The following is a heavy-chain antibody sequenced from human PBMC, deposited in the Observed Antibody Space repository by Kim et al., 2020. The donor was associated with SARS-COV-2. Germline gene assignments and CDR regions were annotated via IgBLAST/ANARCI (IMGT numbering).Heavy chain of an antibody. CDR2: IWYDGSNK. CDR1: GFTFSSYG. CDR3: ARDVLVGATSYGMDV. Sequence: GGSLRLSCAASGFTFSSYGMHWVRQAPGKGLEWVAVIWYDGSNKYYADSVKGRFTISRDNSKNTLYLQMNSLRAEDTAVYYCARDVLVGATSYGMDVWGQGTTATASS. D-gene: IGHD1-26*01. J-gene: IGHJ6*02. V-gene: IGHV3-33*01.